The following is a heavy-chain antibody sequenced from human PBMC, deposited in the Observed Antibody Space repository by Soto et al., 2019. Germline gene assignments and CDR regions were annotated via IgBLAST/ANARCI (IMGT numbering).Heavy chain of an antibody. J-gene: IGHJ4*02. V-gene: IGHV1-69*01. D-gene: IGHD3-10*02. Sequence: QVQLVQSGAEVKTPGSSVKVSCKASGGIFTRYDIRWVRQAPGQGLEWMGAIIPIFGTANYAQKFQGRVTITADATKSTADMELSSLRSEDTAMYYCAINEGRDVSTFDYWGQGTLVTVSS. CDR3: AINEGRDVSTFDY. CDR2: IIPIFGTA. CDR1: GGIFTRYD.